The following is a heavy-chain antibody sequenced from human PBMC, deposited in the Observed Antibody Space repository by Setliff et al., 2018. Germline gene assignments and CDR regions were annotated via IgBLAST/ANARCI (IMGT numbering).Heavy chain of an antibody. V-gene: IGHV4-38-2*01. CDR2: IHHRGST. CDR1: GYSISSGYY. CDR3: ARSYSNSLEY. Sequence: PSETLSLTCAVSGYSISSGYYWGWIRQPPGKGLEWIGSIHHRGSTYYKPSLKSRVTMSVDKSKNQFSLKLNSVTAADTAVYYCARSYSNSLEYWGQGTLVTVS. D-gene: IGHD4-4*01. J-gene: IGHJ4*02.